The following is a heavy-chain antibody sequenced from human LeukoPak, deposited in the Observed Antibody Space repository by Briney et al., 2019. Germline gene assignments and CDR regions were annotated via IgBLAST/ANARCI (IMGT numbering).Heavy chain of an antibody. CDR3: ARDYPRSIVVVPAAHDY. CDR2: IKQDGSEK. V-gene: IGHV3-7*01. J-gene: IGHJ4*02. CDR1: GFTFSSYW. Sequence: GGSLRLSCAASGFTFSSYWMSWVRQAPGKGLEWVANIKQDGSEKYYVDSVKGRFTISRDNAKNSLCLQMNSLRAEDTAVYYCARDYPRSIVVVPAAHDYWGQGTLVTVSS. D-gene: IGHD2-2*01.